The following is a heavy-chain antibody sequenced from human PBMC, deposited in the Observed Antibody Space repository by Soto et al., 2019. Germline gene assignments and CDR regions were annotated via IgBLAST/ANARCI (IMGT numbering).Heavy chain of an antibody. V-gene: IGHV3-23*01. D-gene: IGHD6-19*01. CDR3: AGEPGVSSGWYVDY. CDR2: IGSNGADK. CDR1: GITFSTYA. J-gene: IGHJ4*02. Sequence: PGGSLRLSCAASGITFSTYAMSWVRRAPGKGLEWVSTIGSNGADKQYADFVKGRFTVSRDNAKTSLYLQMNSLRAEDTAVYYCAGEPGVSSGWYVDYWGQGTLVTVSS.